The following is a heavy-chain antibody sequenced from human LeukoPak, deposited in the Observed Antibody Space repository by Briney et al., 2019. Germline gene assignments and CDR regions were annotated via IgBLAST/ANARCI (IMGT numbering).Heavy chain of an antibody. V-gene: IGHV4-59*01. CDR3: ARMVTIMNDAFDI. CDR2: IYYSGST. J-gene: IGHJ3*02. Sequence: SETLSLTCTVSGVSISSYYWSWIRQPPGKGLEWIGYIYYSGSTNYNPSLKSRVTISVDTSKNQFSLKLSSVTAADTAVYYCARMVTIMNDAFDIWGQGTMVTVSS. D-gene: IGHD3-16*01. CDR1: GVSISSYY.